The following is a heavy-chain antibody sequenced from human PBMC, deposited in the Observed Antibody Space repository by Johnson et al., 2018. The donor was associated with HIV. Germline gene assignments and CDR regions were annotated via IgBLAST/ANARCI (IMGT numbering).Heavy chain of an antibody. CDR3: ARPSEDYSSSSGDAFDI. CDR1: GFTFSSYG. J-gene: IGHJ3*02. D-gene: IGHD6-6*01. CDR2: IRYDGSNK. V-gene: IGHV3-30*02. Sequence: QVQLVESGGGVVQPGGSLRLSCVASGFTFSSYGMHWVRQAPGKGLEWVAFIRYDGSNKYYADSVKGRFTISRDNSKNTLYLQMNSLRAEDTAVYYCARPSEDYSSSSGDAFDIWGQGTMVTVSS.